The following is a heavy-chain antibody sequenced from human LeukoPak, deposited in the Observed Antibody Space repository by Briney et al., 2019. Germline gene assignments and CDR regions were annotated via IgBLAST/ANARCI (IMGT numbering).Heavy chain of an antibody. CDR1: GGSLSSYY. D-gene: IGHD6-13*01. J-gene: IGHJ6*03. V-gene: IGHV4-4*07. Sequence: SETLSLTCTVSGGSLSSYYWSWIRQPAGKGLEWIGRIYTSGSTNYNPSLKSRVTMSVDTSKNQFSLKLSSVTAADTAVYYCARVGGRQQLVHRGYYYYYMDVWGKGTTVTVSS. CDR2: IYTSGST. CDR3: ARVGGRQQLVHRGYYYYYMDV.